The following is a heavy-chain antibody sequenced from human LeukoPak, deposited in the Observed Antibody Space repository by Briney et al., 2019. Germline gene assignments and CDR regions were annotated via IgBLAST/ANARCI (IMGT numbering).Heavy chain of an antibody. CDR1: GGSISSGDYY. J-gene: IGHJ4*02. CDR2: INHSGST. Sequence: PSETLSLTCTVSGGSISSGDYYWSWIRQPPGKGLEWIGEINHSGSTNYNPSLKSRVTISVDTSKNQFSLKLSSVTAADTAVYYCARGEWELGYWGQGTLVTVSS. D-gene: IGHD1-26*01. V-gene: IGHV4-39*07. CDR3: ARGEWELGY.